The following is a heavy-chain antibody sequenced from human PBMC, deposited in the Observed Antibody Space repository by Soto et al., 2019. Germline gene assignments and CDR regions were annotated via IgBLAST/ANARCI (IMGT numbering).Heavy chain of an antibody. D-gene: IGHD6-19*01. J-gene: IGHJ4*02. V-gene: IGHV3-30-3*01. CDR1: GFTFSSYA. CDR2: ISYDGSNK. CDR3: ASEGSEGRYYFDY. Sequence: GGSLRLSCAASGFTFSSYAMHWVRQAPGKGLEWVAVISYDGSNKYYADSVKGRFTISRDNSKNTLYLQMNSLRAEDTAVYYCASEGSEGRYYFDYWGQGTLVTVSS.